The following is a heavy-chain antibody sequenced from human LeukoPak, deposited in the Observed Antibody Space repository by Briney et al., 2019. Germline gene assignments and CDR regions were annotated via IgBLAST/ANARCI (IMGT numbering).Heavy chain of an antibody. CDR1: GGSISSHY. D-gene: IGHD3-3*01. V-gene: IGHV4-59*11. CDR2: IYYSGST. Sequence: SETLSLTCTVSGGSISSHYWSWIRQPPGQGLEWIGYIYYSGSTNYNPSLKSRVTISVDTSKNHFSLKLSSVTAADTAVYYCARGLTIFGVVKFYYYYYYMDVWGKGTTVTVSS. J-gene: IGHJ6*03. CDR3: ARGLTIFGVVKFYYYYYYMDV.